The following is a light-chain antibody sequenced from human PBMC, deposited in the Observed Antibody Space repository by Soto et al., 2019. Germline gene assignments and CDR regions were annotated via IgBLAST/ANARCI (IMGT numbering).Light chain of an antibody. V-gene: IGLV2-14*03. CDR1: RLDVGGYNY. CDR2: EVT. J-gene: IGLJ2*01. Sequence: QSALTQPASVSGSPGQSITISCTGTRLDVGGYNYVSWYQQQPGKAPKLIIYEVTNRPSGVSDRFSGSKSDNTASLTISGLQAEDEADYYCSSYTSSSTVVFGGGTKVTVL. CDR3: SSYTSSSTVV.